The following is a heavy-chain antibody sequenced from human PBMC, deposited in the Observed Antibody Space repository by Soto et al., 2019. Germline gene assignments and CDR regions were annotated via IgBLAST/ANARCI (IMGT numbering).Heavy chain of an antibody. CDR1: GFNVSSNY. V-gene: IGHV3-23*01. J-gene: IGHJ4*02. CDR3: ATVHNTSRSFDY. Sequence: PGGSLRLSYASSGFNVSSNYMSLVRQAPGKGLEWVSTTGATGRTTYYADSVKGRFTVSRDNSKNTLDLQMSSLRAEDTAVYYCATVHNTSRSFDYWGQGTLVTVSS. CDR2: TGATGRTT. D-gene: IGHD1-20*01.